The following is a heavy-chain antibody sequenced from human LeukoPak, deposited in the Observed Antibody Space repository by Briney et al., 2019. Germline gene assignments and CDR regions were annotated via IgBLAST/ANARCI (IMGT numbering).Heavy chain of an antibody. CDR2: ISSSGSTI. CDR1: GFTFSNAW. Sequence: GGSLRLSCAASGFTFSNAWMSWIRQAPGKGLEWVSYISSSGSTIYYADSVKGRFTISRDNAMNSLYLQMNSLRAEDTAVYYCARGGPGSHCSSTSCYAFDIWGQGTMVTVSS. V-gene: IGHV3-11*01. CDR3: ARGGPGSHCSSTSCYAFDI. J-gene: IGHJ3*02. D-gene: IGHD2-2*01.